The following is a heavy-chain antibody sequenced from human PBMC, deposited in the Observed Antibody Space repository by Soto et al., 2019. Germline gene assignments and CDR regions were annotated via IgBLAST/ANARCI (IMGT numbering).Heavy chain of an antibody. D-gene: IGHD3-10*01. Sequence: QVQLVQSGAEVKKPGASVKVSCKASGYTFTSYGISWVRQAPGQGLEWMGWISAYNGNTNYAQKLQGRVTMTTTTSPSTAYMELRSLRSDDTAVYYCARKDGSGSYFLYYYGMDVWGQGTTVTVSS. J-gene: IGHJ6*02. CDR1: GYTFTSYG. CDR3: ARKDGSGSYFLYYYGMDV. V-gene: IGHV1-18*01. CDR2: ISAYNGNT.